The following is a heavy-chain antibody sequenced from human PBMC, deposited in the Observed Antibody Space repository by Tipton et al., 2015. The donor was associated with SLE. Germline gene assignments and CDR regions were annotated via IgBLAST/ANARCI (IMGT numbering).Heavy chain of an antibody. D-gene: IGHD5-24*01. V-gene: IGHV4-39*07. CDR1: GVSTSSTNYY. CDR3: ARDAGLVGTGATPLGY. CDR2: VYYDGTT. J-gene: IGHJ4*02. Sequence: LSLTCTVSGVSTSSTNYYWGWIRQSPGKGLTWIGSVYYDGTTYYNPSLKSRVTISLDTSKNQFSLKVTSMTAADTAVYYCARDAGLVGTGATPLGYWGQGTLVSVSS.